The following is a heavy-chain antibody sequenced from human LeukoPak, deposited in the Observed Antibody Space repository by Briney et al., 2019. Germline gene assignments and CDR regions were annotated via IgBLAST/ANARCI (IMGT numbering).Heavy chain of an antibody. CDR3: AKDFLSTGGSIN. J-gene: IGHJ4*02. D-gene: IGHD2-8*02. Sequence: PGGSLRLSCAASGFTFSSYAMSWVRQAPGKGLEWVSVITGSGGITYYADSVKGRFTISRDNSKNTVYLQMNSLRAEDTAVYYCAKDFLSTGGSINWGRGTLVTVSS. V-gene: IGHV3-23*01. CDR2: ITGSGGIT. CDR1: GFTFSSYA.